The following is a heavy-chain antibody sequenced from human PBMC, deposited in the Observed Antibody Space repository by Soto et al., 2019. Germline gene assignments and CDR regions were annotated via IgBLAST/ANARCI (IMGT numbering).Heavy chain of an antibody. J-gene: IGHJ6*02. CDR1: GFTFSSYG. V-gene: IGHV3-30*18. D-gene: IGHD2-15*01. CDR2: ISYDGSNK. CDR3: AKDDAASPPYDGMDV. Sequence: QVQPVESGGGVVQPGRSLRLSCAASGFTFSSYGMHWVRQAPGKGLEWVAVISYDGSNKYYADSVKGRFTISRDNSKNTLYLQMNSLRAEDTAVYYCAKDDAASPPYDGMDVWGQGTTVTVSS.